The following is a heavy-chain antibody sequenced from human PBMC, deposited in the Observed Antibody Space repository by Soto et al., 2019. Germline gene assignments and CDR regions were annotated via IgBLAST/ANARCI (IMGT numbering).Heavy chain of an antibody. Sequence: GRSLILSCASSGFILSTYGMIWVRQAQGKGLEWVANIKEDGSQKYYVDSVKGRFTISRDNAKNSLYLQMSSLRGEDTAVYYCARDMVFEVGSYLDYLVLGTLVTVSS. D-gene: IGHD3-10*01. CDR3: ARDMVFEVGSYLDY. CDR2: IKEDGSQK. J-gene: IGHJ4*02. V-gene: IGHV3-7*01. CDR1: GFILSTYG.